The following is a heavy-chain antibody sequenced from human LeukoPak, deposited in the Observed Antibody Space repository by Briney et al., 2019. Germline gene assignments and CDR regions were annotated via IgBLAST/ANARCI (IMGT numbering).Heavy chain of an antibody. D-gene: IGHD1-1*01. Sequence: GGSLRLSCAASGFTFDDYTMHWVRQAPGKGLEWVSLISWDGGSTYYADSVKGRFTIYRDNSKSTLYLQMNSLRPEDTAVYYCAKGGSNNWSFDNWGQGTLVTVSS. CDR2: ISWDGGST. CDR1: GFTFDDYT. J-gene: IGHJ4*02. CDR3: AKGGSNNWSFDN. V-gene: IGHV3-43*01.